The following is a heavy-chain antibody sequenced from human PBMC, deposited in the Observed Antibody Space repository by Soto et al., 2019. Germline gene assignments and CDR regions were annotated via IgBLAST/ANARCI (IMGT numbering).Heavy chain of an antibody. CDR3: ARDFIVGAPDYFDY. J-gene: IGHJ4*02. CDR2: ISYDGRVK. D-gene: IGHD1-26*01. Sequence: GSLRLSCAASGFTFSDYPMHWVRQAPGKGLEWVAVISYDGRVKYYVDSVKGRFTISRDDSKNTLYLQINSLRVDDTAVYYCARDFIVGAPDYFDYWGQGTLVTVSS. V-gene: IGHV3-30*04. CDR1: GFTFSDYP.